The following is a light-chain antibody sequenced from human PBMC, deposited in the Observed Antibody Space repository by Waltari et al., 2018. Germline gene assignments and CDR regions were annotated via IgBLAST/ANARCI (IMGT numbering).Light chain of an antibody. CDR2: NDV. CDR1: SSNVGSNV. J-gene: IGLJ1*01. Sequence: QSVLTQPPSASGTPGQRVIISCSGSSSNVGSNVVNWYHQLPGTAPKLLIFNDVYRPSGVPDRFSGSRSATSASLAISGLQSDDESTYYCASWDDRLDAYVFGTGTRVTVL. V-gene: IGLV1-44*01. CDR3: ASWDDRLDAYV.